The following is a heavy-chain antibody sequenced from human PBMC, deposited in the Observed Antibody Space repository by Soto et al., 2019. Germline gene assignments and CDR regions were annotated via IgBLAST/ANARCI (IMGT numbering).Heavy chain of an antibody. J-gene: IGHJ5*02. D-gene: IGHD2-2*01. CDR2: INHSGST. CDR1: GGSFSRYY. V-gene: IGHV4-34*01. CDR3: ERGREVVPAFIDWFDP. Sequence: SETLSLTCAVYGGSFSRYYWSWIRQPPGKGLEWIGEINHSGSTNYNPSLKSRVTISVDTSKKQFSLKLSSVTAPHTAEYYCERGREVVPAFIDWFDPWGQGTLVTAPQ.